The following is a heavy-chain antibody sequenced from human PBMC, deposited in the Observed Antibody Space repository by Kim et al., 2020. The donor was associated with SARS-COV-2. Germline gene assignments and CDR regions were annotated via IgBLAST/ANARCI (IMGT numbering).Heavy chain of an antibody. CDR1: GFSFSNYG. CDR2: IWFDASNK. CDR3: ARDPFSSASCVDY. V-gene: IGHV3-33*01. Sequence: GGSLRLSCAASGFSFSNYGMHWVRQAPGKGLEWVAVIWFDASNKYYADSVKGRFTIFRDNSKNTLYLQMSTLRADDTAVYYCARDPFSSASCVDYWGQGT. J-gene: IGHJ4*02. D-gene: IGHD2-2*01.